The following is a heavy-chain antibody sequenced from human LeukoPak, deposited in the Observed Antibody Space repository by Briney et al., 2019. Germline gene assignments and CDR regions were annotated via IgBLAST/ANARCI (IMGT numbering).Heavy chain of an antibody. CDR1: GGSFSGYY. CDR2: INHSGST. V-gene: IGHV4-34*01. D-gene: IGHD5-18*01. CDR3: ARVRYSDGYASRYYMDV. Sequence: SDTLSLLCAVYGGSFSGYYWSWIRQPPGKGLEWIGEINHSGSTNYNPSLKSRVTISVDTSKNQFSLKLSSVTAADTAVYYCARVRYSDGYASRYYMDVWSKGTTVTVSS. J-gene: IGHJ6*03.